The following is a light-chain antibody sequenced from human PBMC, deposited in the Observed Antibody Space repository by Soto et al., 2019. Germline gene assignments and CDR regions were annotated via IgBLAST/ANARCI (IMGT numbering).Light chain of an antibody. CDR3: CSYAGSYTFEV. CDR2: DVS. Sequence: QSALTQPRSVSGSPGQSGTISCTGTSSDVGGSNYVSWYQQHPGKAPKLMIYDVSKRPSGVPDRFSGSKSGNTASLTISGLQAEDEADYYCCSYAGSYTFEVFGGGTKVTVL. V-gene: IGLV2-11*01. CDR1: SSDVGGSNY. J-gene: IGLJ2*01.